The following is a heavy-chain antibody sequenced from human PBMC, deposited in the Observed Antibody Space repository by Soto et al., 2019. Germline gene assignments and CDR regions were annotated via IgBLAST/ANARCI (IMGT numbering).Heavy chain of an antibody. D-gene: IGHD3-16*01. CDR3: ARRIYGDWYFDL. J-gene: IGHJ2*01. CDR2: VHHSGST. V-gene: IGHV4-4*02. Sequence: QVQLQESGPGLVKPSGTLSLTCAVSGDSTRSNNWWSWVRQPPERGLEWIGEVHHSGSTNYNPSLKGRVHISIDMSENQFSLTLSSVTAADTAVFYCARRIYGDWYFDLWGRGILVPVTS. CDR1: GDSTRSNNW.